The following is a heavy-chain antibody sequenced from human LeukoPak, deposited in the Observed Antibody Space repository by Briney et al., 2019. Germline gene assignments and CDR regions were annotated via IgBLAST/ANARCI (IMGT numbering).Heavy chain of an antibody. Sequence: AGGSLRLSCAASEFTFNTYAMTWVRQAPGKGLEWVSAISGSGGSTYYADSVKGRFTISRDNSKNTLYLQMNSLRAEDTAVYYCAKVGPHYDILTGHDYWGQGTLVTVSS. CDR2: ISGSGGST. CDR3: AKVGPHYDILTGHDY. V-gene: IGHV3-23*01. D-gene: IGHD3-9*01. J-gene: IGHJ4*02. CDR1: EFTFNTYA.